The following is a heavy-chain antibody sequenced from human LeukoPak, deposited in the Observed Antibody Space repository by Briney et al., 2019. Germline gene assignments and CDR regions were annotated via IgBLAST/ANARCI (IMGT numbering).Heavy chain of an antibody. Sequence: GGSLRLSCAASGFTFDDYAMHWVRQAPGKGLEWVSGISSDGTNTYYADSVKGRFSISRDNAKNTLYLQMNSLGAEDTAMYYCARVYYYYYMDVWGRGTTVTVSS. CDR3: ARVYYYYYMDV. J-gene: IGHJ6*03. V-gene: IGHV3-74*01. CDR2: ISSDGTNT. CDR1: GFTFDDYA.